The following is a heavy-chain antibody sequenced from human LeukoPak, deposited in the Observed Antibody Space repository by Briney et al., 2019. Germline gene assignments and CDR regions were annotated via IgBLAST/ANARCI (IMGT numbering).Heavy chain of an antibody. CDR1: SDSISGYY. D-gene: IGHD2-21*02. CDR2: IYPTGST. CDR3: ARGRDDSGYFYLDF. J-gene: IGHJ4*02. Sequence: PSETLSLICTVSSDSISGYYWSWIRQPPGKGLEWIGSIYPTGSTDYNPSLKSRITISVDRSMNQFSLRLSSVTAADTAVYYCARGRDDSGYFYLDFWGQGTLVTVSS. V-gene: IGHV4-59*01.